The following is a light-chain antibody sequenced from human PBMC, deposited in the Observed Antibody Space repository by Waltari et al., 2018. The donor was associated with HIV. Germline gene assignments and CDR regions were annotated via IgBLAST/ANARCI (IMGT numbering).Light chain of an antibody. CDR1: DIDIGNYNL. Sequence: QSALTQPASVSGTPGQSVTITCTGTDIDIGNYNLVSWFQQHPGNAPKLLIYDVSKRPSGVSSRFSGSKSGYFASLTISGLLTEDESSYYCLTYVSKTSTWQFGGGTYLTV. V-gene: IGLV2-23*02. CDR3: LTYVSKTSTWQ. CDR2: DVS. J-gene: IGLJ3*02.